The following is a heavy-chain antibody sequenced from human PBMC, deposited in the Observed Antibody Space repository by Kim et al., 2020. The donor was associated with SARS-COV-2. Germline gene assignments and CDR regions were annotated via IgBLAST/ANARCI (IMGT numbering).Heavy chain of an antibody. CDR3: ARHGQPGYYYYYGMDV. Sequence: SFQGQVTISTDKSISTAYLQWSSLKASDTAMYYCARHGQPGYYYYYGMDVWGQGTTVTVSS. V-gene: IGHV5-51*01. J-gene: IGHJ6*02.